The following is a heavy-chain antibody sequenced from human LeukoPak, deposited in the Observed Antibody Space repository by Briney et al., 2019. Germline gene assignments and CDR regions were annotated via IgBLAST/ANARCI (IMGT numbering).Heavy chain of an antibody. J-gene: IGHJ6*02. Sequence: GGSLRLSCAASGFTFSSYGMHWVRQAPGKGLEWVSGISGSGDSTYYADSVKGRLTISRDNSKNTLFLQMNSLRAEDTAVYYCAKALPHVYFYYGLDVWGQGTTVTVSS. CDR2: ISGSGDST. CDR3: AKALPHVYFYYGLDV. CDR1: GFTFSSYG. V-gene: IGHV3-23*01.